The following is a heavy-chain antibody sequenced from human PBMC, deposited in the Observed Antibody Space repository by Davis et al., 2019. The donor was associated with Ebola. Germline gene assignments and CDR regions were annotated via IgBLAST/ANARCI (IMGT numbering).Heavy chain of an antibody. CDR2: ISAYNGNT. CDR3: ARAQFPTTSDH. V-gene: IGHV1-18*01. J-gene: IGHJ4*02. Sequence: ASVKVSCKASGGTFRSYAISWVRQAPGQGLEWMGWISAYNGNTNYAQKLQGRVIMTSDTATTTAYMEVGSLRSDDTAVYYCARAQFPTTSDHWGQGTLVTVSS. D-gene: IGHD1-1*01. CDR1: GGTFRSYA.